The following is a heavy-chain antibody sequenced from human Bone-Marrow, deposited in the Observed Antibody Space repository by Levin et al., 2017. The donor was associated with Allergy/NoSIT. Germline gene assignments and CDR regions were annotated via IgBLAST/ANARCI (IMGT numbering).Heavy chain of an antibody. Sequence: SETLSLNCAVSGYLINSAYYWAWIRQIPGKGLEWVGTIYSTDDTYFNPSLNNRATISRDTSQNQFSLKVTAVTAADTAVYYCASRTTVAGHSFDFWGQGALVTVSS. CDR2: IYSTDDT. J-gene: IGHJ4*02. CDR1: GYLINSAYY. D-gene: IGHD6-19*01. CDR3: ASRTTVAGHSFDF. V-gene: IGHV4-38-2*01.